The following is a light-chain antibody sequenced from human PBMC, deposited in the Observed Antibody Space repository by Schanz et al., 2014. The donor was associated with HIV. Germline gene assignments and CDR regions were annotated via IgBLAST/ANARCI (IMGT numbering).Light chain of an antibody. V-gene: IGLV2-11*01. Sequence: QSALTQPASVSGSPGQSITISCTGTSSDIGAFNFVSWYQHHPGKAPKVIIYDVGKRPSGVPDRFSGSKSGNAASLTISGLQSDDEAYYHCCSYAGTYTWVFGGGTKLTVL. J-gene: IGLJ3*02. CDR2: DVG. CDR1: SSDIGAFNF. CDR3: CSYAGTYTWV.